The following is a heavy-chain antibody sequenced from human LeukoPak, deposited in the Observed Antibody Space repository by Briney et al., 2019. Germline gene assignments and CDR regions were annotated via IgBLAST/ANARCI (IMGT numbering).Heavy chain of an antibody. CDR2: IRYDGSKT. J-gene: IGHJ4*02. CDR3: ARAGIAAAGDY. V-gene: IGHV3-30*02. CDR1: GFTFSSFG. D-gene: IGHD6-13*01. Sequence: PGGSLRLSGAASGFTFSSFGMHWVRQAPGKGPEWAAFIRYDGSKTYYADSVKGRFTISRDNSKNTLYLQMNRMRVEDTAVYYCARAGIAAAGDYWGQGTLVTVSS.